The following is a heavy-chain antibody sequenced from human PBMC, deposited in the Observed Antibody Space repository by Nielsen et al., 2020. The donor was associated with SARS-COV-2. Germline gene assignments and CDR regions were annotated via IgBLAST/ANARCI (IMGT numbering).Heavy chain of an antibody. CDR1: GYSFTSYW. Sequence: KVSCKGSGYSFTSYWISWVRQMPGKGLEWMGRIDPSDSYTNYSPSFQGHVTISADKSISTAYLQWNSLKASDTAMYYCARQSGGVNWYFDLWGRGTLVTVSS. CDR2: IDPSDSYT. CDR3: ARQSGGVNWYFDL. J-gene: IGHJ2*01. D-gene: IGHD2-8*02. V-gene: IGHV5-10-1*01.